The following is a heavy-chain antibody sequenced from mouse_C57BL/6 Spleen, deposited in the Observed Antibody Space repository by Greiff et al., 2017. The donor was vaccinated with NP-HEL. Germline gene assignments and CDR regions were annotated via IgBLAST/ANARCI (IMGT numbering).Heavy chain of an antibody. J-gene: IGHJ2*01. CDR2: ISDGGSYT. D-gene: IGHD1-1*01. CDR1: GFTFSSYA. CDR3: ARDYYGSYYFDY. V-gene: IGHV5-4*01. Sequence: EVHLVESGGGLVKPGGSLKLSCAASGFTFSSYAMSWVRQTPDKRLEWVATISDGGSYTYYPDNVKGRFTISRDNAKNNLYLQMSHLKSEDTAMYYCARDYYGSYYFDYWGQGTTLTVSS.